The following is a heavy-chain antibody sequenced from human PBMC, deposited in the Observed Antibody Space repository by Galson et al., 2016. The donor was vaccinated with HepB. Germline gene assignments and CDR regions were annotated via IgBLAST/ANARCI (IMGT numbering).Heavy chain of an antibody. V-gene: IGHV5-51*03. CDR2: IYPDDSST. Sequence: QSGAEVKKPGESLKISCKGSGYGFAGYWIGWVRQMPGEGLEWMGIIYPDDSSTGYSPSFLGQVTFSVDKSISTAYLYWSSLKASDTAMYYCARLGDPNFNPQAATVATHYFAYWGQGALVTVSS. J-gene: IGHJ4*02. CDR1: GYGFAGYW. D-gene: IGHD3-10*01. CDR3: ARLGDPNFNPQAATVATHYFAY.